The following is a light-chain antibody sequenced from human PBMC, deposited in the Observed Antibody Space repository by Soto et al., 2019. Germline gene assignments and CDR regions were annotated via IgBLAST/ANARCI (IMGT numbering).Light chain of an antibody. CDR3: QSYDSSLSGYV. Sequence: QSVLTHPSSVSGAPGQRVTISCTGSSSNIGAGYDVHWYQQLPGTAPKLLIYRNSNRPSGVPDRFSGSKSGTSASLAITGRQAEDEADYYCQSYDSSLSGYVFGTGTKLTVL. V-gene: IGLV1-40*01. CDR2: RNS. CDR1: SSNIGAGYD. J-gene: IGLJ1*01.